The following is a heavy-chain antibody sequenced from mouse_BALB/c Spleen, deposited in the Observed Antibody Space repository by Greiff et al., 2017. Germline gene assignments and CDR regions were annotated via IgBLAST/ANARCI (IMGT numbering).Heavy chain of an antibody. Sequence: VQGVESGPGLVQPSQSLSITCTVSGFSLTSYGVHWVRQSPGKGLEWLGVIWSGGSTDYNAAFISRLSISKDNSKSQVFFKMNSLQANDTAIYYCARKGGYDWYFDVWGAGTTVTVSS. D-gene: IGHD2-2*01. CDR2: IWSGGST. J-gene: IGHJ1*01. V-gene: IGHV2-2*02. CDR3: ARKGGYDWYFDV. CDR1: GFSLTSYG.